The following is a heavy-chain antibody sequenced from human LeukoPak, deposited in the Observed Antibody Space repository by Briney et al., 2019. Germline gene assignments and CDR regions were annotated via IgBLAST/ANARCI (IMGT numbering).Heavy chain of an antibody. CDR2: IRNDGSNH. J-gene: IGHJ4*02. CDR1: GFTFSHHG. Sequence: GGSLRLSCAASGFTFSHHGMHWVRQAPGKGLEWVAFIRNDGSNHYYADSVKGRFTISRDNAKNSLYLQMNSLRAEDTAVYYCARDLDHWGQGTLVTVSS. V-gene: IGHV3-30*02. CDR3: ARDLDH.